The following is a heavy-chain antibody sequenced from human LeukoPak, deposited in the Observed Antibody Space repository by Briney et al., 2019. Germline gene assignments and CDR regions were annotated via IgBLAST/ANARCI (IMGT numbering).Heavy chain of an antibody. CDR1: GYSVSNGYY. Sequence: PSETLSLTCTVSGYSVSNGYYWSWIRQPPGKGLEWIGSLYHSGSTFYNPSLKSRVTISMDKSKNQLSLKLNFVTAADTAVYYCARDRGGYTYSHDYWGQGTLVTVSS. J-gene: IGHJ4*02. V-gene: IGHV4-38-2*02. CDR2: LYHSGST. D-gene: IGHD5-18*01. CDR3: ARDRGGYTYSHDY.